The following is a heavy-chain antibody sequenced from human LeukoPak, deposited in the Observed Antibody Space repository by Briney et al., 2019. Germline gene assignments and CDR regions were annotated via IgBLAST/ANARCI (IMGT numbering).Heavy chain of an antibody. CDR3: ARGYFYDFWSGYWYDY. Sequence: GSSVKVSCKASGGTFSSYAISWVRQAPGQGLEWMGWISAYNGNTNYAQKLQGRVTMTTDTSTSTAYMELRSLRSDDTAVYYCARGYFYDFWSGYWYDYWGQGTLVTVSS. V-gene: IGHV1-18*01. CDR2: ISAYNGNT. D-gene: IGHD3-3*01. J-gene: IGHJ4*02. CDR1: GGTFSSYA.